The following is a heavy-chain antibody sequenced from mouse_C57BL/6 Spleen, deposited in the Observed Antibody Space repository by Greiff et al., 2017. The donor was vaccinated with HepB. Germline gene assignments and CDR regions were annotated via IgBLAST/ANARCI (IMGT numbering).Heavy chain of an antibody. CDR1: GYTFTDYN. D-gene: IGHD1-1*01. CDR3: ARSPTVVTLYYFDY. V-gene: IGHV1-18*01. CDR2: INPNNGGT. Sequence: EVQLQQSGPELVKPGASVKIPCKASGYTFTDYNMDWVKQSHGKSLEWIGDINPNNGGTIYNQKFKGKATLTVDKSSSTAYMELRSLTSEDTAVYYCARSPTVVTLYYFDYWGQGTTLTVSS. J-gene: IGHJ2*01.